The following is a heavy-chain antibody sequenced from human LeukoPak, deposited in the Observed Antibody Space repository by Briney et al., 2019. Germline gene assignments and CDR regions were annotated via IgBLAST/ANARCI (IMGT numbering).Heavy chain of an antibody. CDR2: ISAYNGNT. J-gene: IGHJ5*02. D-gene: IGHD6-13*01. V-gene: IGHV1-18*01. Sequence: GASVKVSCKASGYTFTSYNISWVRQAPGQGLEWMGWISAYNGNTHYAQNLRGRVTMTTDTSTSTAYMELRSLRSDDTAVYYCAREIAAAGTGNWFDPWGQGTLVTVSS. CDR1: GYTFTSYN. CDR3: AREIAAAGTGNWFDP.